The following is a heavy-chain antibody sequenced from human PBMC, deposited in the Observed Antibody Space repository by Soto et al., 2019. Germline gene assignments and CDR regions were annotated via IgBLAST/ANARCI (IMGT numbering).Heavy chain of an antibody. Sequence: SVKVSCKASGGTFSSYAISWVRQAPGQGLEWMGGIIPIFGTANYAQKFQGRVTITADESTSTAYMELSSLRSEDTAVYYCGGNSGYDPRYYYYYGMDVWGRGTTVTVSS. V-gene: IGHV1-69*13. CDR1: GGTFSSYA. CDR3: GGNSGYDPRYYYYYGMDV. J-gene: IGHJ6*02. D-gene: IGHD5-12*01. CDR2: IIPIFGTA.